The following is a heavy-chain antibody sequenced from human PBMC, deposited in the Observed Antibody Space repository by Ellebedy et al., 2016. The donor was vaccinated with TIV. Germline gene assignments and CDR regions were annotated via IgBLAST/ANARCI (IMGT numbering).Heavy chain of an antibody. CDR1: GYTFTSYY. CDR2: SDPNTTGT. V-gene: IGHV1-2*02. D-gene: IGHD6-6*01. CDR3: ARRRGGSSEGFDY. Sequence: AASVKVSCKASGYTFTSYYMHWVRQAPGQGLEWMGWSDPNTTGTKTAQNFQGRVTLTRDMSISTVYMELSGLTSDDTALYYCARRRGGSSEGFDYWGQGTLVTVSS. J-gene: IGHJ4*02.